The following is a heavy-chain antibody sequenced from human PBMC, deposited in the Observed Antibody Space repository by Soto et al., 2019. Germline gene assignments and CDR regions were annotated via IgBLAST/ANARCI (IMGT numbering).Heavy chain of an antibody. CDR1: GFTFSSYW. Sequence: GGSLRLSCAASGFTFSSYWMSWVRQAPGKGLEWVANIKQDGSEKYYGDSVKGRFTISRDNAKNSLYLQMNSLRAEATAVYYCARGHLYDAFDIWGQGTMVTVSS. D-gene: IGHD2-2*02. V-gene: IGHV3-7*01. J-gene: IGHJ3*02. CDR3: ARGHLYDAFDI. CDR2: IKQDGSEK.